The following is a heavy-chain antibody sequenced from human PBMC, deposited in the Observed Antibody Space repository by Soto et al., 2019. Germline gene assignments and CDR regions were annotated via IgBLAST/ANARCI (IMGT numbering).Heavy chain of an antibody. CDR1: GFTFSSYW. D-gene: IGHD3-3*01. V-gene: IGHV3-74*01. CDR2: INSDGSST. CDR3: ARGGFLEWLSPSGMDV. J-gene: IGHJ6*02. Sequence: GSLRLSCAASGFTFSSYWMHWVRQAPGKGLVWVSRINSDGSSTSYADSVKGRFTISRDNAKNTLYLQMNSLRAEDTAVYYCARGGFLEWLSPSGMDVWGQGTTVTVSS.